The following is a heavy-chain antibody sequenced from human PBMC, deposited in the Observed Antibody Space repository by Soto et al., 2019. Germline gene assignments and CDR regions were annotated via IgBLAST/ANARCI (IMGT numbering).Heavy chain of an antibody. Sequence: GGSLRLSCAVSGLIVNKNAMTWVRQAPGKGLEWVSVIYSGGGTFYADSVKGRFTISRDNSKNTVSLQMNSLRVEDTAVYYCARDGSVHWGQGTLVTVSS. V-gene: IGHV3-66*01. CDR1: GLIVNKNA. CDR3: ARDGSVH. CDR2: IYSGGGT. J-gene: IGHJ4*02.